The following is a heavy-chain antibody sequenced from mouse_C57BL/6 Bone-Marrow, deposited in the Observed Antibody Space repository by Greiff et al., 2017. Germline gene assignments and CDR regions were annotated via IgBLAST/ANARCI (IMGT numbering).Heavy chain of an antibody. V-gene: IGHV10-3*01. J-gene: IGHJ4*01. CDR3: VRDSPTVSYAMDY. Sequence: EVKLVESGGGLVQPKGSLKLSCAASGFTFNTYAMHWVRQAPGKGLEWVARIRCKSSNYATYYADSVKDRFTISRDDSQSMLYLQMNDLKTEDTAMYYCVRDSPTVSYAMDYWGQGTSVTVSS. CDR2: IRCKSSNYAT. D-gene: IGHD6-1*01. CDR1: GFTFNTYA.